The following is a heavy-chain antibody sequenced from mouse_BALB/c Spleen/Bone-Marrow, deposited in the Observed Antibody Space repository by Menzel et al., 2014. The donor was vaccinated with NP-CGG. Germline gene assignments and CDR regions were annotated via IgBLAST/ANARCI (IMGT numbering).Heavy chain of an antibody. CDR2: ISDGGDYT. CDR3: ARTYRPYALDY. J-gene: IGHJ4*01. V-gene: IGHV5-4*02. D-gene: IGHD2-14*01. CDR1: GFTFSDYY. Sequence: EVMLVESGGGLVNPGGSLKLSCAASGFTFSDYYMYWVRQTPDRRLEWVATISDGGDYTDYPDNVKGRFTISRDNAKNTLYLQMSSLKSEDTAMYYCARTYRPYALDYWGQGTSVTVSS.